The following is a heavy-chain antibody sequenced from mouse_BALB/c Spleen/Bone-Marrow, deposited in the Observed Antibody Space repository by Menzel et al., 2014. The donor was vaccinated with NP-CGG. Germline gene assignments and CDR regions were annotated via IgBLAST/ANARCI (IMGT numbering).Heavy chain of an antibody. CDR2: IDPSDSET. CDR1: GYTFTGYW. D-gene: IGHD2-10*02. J-gene: IGHJ2*01. V-gene: IGHV1-61*01. CDR3: ARKYGKGGDY. Sequence: QVQLQQPGAELVRPGASVKLSCKASGYTFTGYWMNWVRQRPGQGLEWIGMIDPSDSETHYNQMFRDKATLSVDKSSSTAYMQLSSLTSDDSAVYYCARKYGKGGDYWGQGTTLTVSS.